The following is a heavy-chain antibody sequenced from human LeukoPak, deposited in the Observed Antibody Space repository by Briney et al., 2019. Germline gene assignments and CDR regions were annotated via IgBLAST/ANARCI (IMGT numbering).Heavy chain of an antibody. D-gene: IGHD5-12*01. Sequence: ASVKVSCKVSGYTLTELSMHWVRQAPGKGLEWMGGFDPEDGETIYAQKFQGRVTMTEDTSTDTAYMELSSLRSEDTAVYYCAATRLEGWPRLNFDYWGQGTLVTVSS. CDR3: AATRLEGWPRLNFDY. V-gene: IGHV1-24*01. CDR1: GYTLTELS. J-gene: IGHJ4*02. CDR2: FDPEDGET.